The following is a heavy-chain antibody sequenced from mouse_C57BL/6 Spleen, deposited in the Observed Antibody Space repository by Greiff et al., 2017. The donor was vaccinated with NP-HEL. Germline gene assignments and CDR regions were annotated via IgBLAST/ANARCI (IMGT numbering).Heavy chain of an antibody. D-gene: IGHD4-1*01. V-gene: IGHV1-54*01. J-gene: IGHJ2*01. CDR2: INPGSGGT. CDR3: ARELTGTVRFDY. CDR1: GYAFTNYL. Sequence: QVHVKQSGAELVRPGTSVKVSCKASGYAFTNYLIEWVKQRPGQGLEWIGVINPGSGGTNYNEKFKGKATLTADKSSSTAYMQLSSLTSEDSAVYFCARELTGTVRFDYWGQGTTLTVSS.